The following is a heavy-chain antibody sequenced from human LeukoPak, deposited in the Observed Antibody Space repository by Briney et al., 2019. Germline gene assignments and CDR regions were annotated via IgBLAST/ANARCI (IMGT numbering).Heavy chain of an antibody. CDR1: GFTFSSYA. Sequence: GGSLRLYCAASGFTFSSYAMSWVRQAPGKGLEWVSAISGSGGSTYYADSVKGRFTISRDNSKNTLYLQMNSLRAEDTAVYYCAMRPVGAKSSLYFDYWGQGTLVTVSS. CDR3: AMRPVGAKSSLYFDY. CDR2: ISGSGGST. V-gene: IGHV3-23*01. D-gene: IGHD1-26*01. J-gene: IGHJ4*02.